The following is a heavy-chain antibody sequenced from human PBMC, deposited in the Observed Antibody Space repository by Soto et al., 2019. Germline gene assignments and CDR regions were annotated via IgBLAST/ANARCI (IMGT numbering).Heavy chain of an antibody. V-gene: IGHV1-46*03. CDR3: AREGIAARPSIAFDY. Sequence: ASVKVSCKVSGYTLTELSMHWVRQAPGQGLEWIGIINPSGGSTSYAQKFQGRVTMTRDTSTSTVYMELSSLRSEDTALYYCAREGIAARPSIAFDYWGQGTLVTVSS. D-gene: IGHD6-6*01. CDR2: INPSGGST. CDR1: GYTLTELS. J-gene: IGHJ4*02.